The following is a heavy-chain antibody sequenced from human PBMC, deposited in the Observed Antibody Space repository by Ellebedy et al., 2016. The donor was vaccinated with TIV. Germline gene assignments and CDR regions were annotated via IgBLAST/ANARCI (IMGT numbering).Heavy chain of an antibody. Sequence: PGGSLRHSCAASGFSFSGYGMHWVRQAPGKGLEWVAVIWYDGSNEYYADSVKGRFTISRDNSKNTLHLQRNSLRAEDTAVYYCARDGREDYGGYMDQFDFDYWGQGTLVTVSS. V-gene: IGHV3-33*01. CDR2: IWYDGSNE. D-gene: IGHD4-23*01. CDR1: GFSFSGYG. J-gene: IGHJ4*02. CDR3: ARDGREDYGGYMDQFDFDY.